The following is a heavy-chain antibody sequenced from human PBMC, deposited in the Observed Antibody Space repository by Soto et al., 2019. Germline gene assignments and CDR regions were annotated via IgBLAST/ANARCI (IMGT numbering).Heavy chain of an antibody. Sequence: GGSLRLSCAASGFTFSDYYMSWIRQAPGKGLEWVSYISSSGSTIYYADSVKGRFTISRDNAKNSLYLQMNSLRAADTAVYYCARHRPQEDGSKKGFDYWGQGTLVTVSS. D-gene: IGHD2-15*01. V-gene: IGHV3-11*04. J-gene: IGHJ4*02. CDR2: ISSSGSTI. CDR3: ARHRPQEDGSKKGFDY. CDR1: GFTFSDYY.